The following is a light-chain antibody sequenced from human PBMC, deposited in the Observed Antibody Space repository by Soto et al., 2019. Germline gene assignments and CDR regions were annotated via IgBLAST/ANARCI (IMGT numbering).Light chain of an antibody. CDR1: QTISSW. Sequence: DIQMTQSPSTLSVSVGDRVTITCRASQTISSWFAWYQQKPGNAPKLLLYEASTLKSGVASRFSGSGAGTEFPLTISSLQPDDFAYYYRQHDNTYPEAFGQGTKVEIK. J-gene: IGKJ1*01. CDR2: EAS. V-gene: IGKV1-5*03. CDR3: QHDNTYPEA.